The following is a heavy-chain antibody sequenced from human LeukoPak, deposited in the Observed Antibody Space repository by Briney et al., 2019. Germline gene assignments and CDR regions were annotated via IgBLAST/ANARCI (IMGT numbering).Heavy chain of an antibody. CDR2: IRGSGGST. CDR3: AKNQRNSGSYN. Sequence: GGSLTLSSAASAFTLSSYAMSCVRPAAGKGREWVSAIRGSGGSTYYAGSMKGRFTLSRHHSKNTTYLQINSLRAKDTAVYYWAKNQRNSGSYNWGQETLVTVSS. V-gene: IGHV3-23*01. D-gene: IGHD1-26*01. CDR1: AFTLSSYA. J-gene: IGHJ4*02.